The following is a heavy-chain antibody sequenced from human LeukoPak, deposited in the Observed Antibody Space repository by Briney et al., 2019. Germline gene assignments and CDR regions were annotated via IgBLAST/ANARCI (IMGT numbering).Heavy chain of an antibody. V-gene: IGHV3-21*01. CDR3: ARDRSMRSSRANWFDP. Sequence: GGSLRLSCEPSGFTFSSYGMHWVRQAPGKGLEWVSSISSSSSYIYYADSVKGRFTISRDNAKYSLYLQMNSLRAEDTAVYYCARDRSMRSSRANWFDPWGQGTLVTVSS. CDR2: ISSSSSYI. J-gene: IGHJ5*02. CDR1: GFTFSSYG. D-gene: IGHD2/OR15-2a*01.